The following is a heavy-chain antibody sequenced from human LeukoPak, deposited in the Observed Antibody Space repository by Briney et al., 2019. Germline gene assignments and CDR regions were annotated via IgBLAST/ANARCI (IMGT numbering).Heavy chain of an antibody. V-gene: IGHV3-30*18. J-gene: IGHJ4*02. Sequence: GGSLRLSCAASGFTFSSYGMHWVRQAPGKGLEWVAVISYDGSNKYYADSVKGRFTISRDNSKNTLYLQMNSLRAEDMAVYYCAKGDLSGSYFDYWGQGTLVTVSS. CDR1: GFTFSSYG. CDR2: ISYDGSNK. D-gene: IGHD1-26*01. CDR3: AKGDLSGSYFDY.